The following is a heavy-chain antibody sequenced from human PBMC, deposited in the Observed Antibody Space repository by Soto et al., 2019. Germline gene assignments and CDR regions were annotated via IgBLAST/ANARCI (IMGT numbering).Heavy chain of an antibody. J-gene: IGHJ4*02. CDR2: IYYSGST. V-gene: IGHV4-31*03. CDR1: GGSISSGGYY. D-gene: IGHD6-13*01. CDR3: ARAVAAAGLVFDY. Sequence: SETLSLTCTVSGGSISSGGYYWSWIRQHPGKGLEWIGYIYYSGSTYYNPSLKSRVTISVDTSKNQFSLKLSSVTAADTAVYYCARAVAAAGLVFDYWGQGTLVTVSS.